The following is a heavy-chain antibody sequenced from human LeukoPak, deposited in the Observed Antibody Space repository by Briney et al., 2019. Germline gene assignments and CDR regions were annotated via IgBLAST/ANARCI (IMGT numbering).Heavy chain of an antibody. J-gene: IGHJ4*02. Sequence: GGSLRLSCAASGFTFTSYAMNWVRQAPGKGLEWVSTISGSGSSTYYVDSVKGRFTISRDNSKNTLYLQMNSLRAEDTAVYYCAKRGYRSPYDYWGQGTLVTVSS. CDR3: AKRGYRSPYDY. V-gene: IGHV3-23*01. D-gene: IGHD5-12*01. CDR2: ISGSGSST. CDR1: GFTFTSYA.